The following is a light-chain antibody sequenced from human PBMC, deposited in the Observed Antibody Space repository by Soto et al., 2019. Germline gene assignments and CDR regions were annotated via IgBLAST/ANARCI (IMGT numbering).Light chain of an antibody. J-gene: IGLJ3*02. CDR2: ADD. CDR3: QVWDSSSDHVV. V-gene: IGLV3-21*02. CDR1: KIESKS. Sequence: SSELTQAPSVSVAPGQTATITCGGTKIESKSVNWYQQRPGQAPALVVYADDSRPSGIPGRLSGSNSGDPATLTITRVEAGDEAVYYCQVWDSSSDHVVFGGGTKLTVL.